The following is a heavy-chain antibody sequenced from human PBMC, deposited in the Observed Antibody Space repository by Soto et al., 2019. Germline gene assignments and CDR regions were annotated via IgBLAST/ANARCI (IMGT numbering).Heavy chain of an antibody. CDR3: ARQGYGMDV. CDR1: DDSINSDKYY. J-gene: IGHJ6*02. CDR2: IYYSGST. V-gene: IGHV4-39*01. Sequence: SETLSLTCSVSDDSINSDKYYWGWIRQPPGKGLEWIGSIYYSGSTYYNPSLKSRVTISVDTSKNQFSLKLSSVTAADTAVYYRARQGYGMDVWGQGTTVTVSS.